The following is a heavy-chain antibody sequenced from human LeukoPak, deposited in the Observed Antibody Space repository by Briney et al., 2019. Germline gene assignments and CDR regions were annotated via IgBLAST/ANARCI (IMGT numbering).Heavy chain of an antibody. CDR2: ISPLLGAS. D-gene: IGHD3-9*01. V-gene: IGHV1-69*13. Sequence: SVKVSCKASGATFSDFVISWVRQAPGQGLNWMGGISPLLGASKHTQKFQDRVTITADESTSTAYMELSDLRPADTAVYYCATYDVLTGFDYWGQGTLVTVSA. CDR3: ATYDVLTGFDY. CDR1: GATFSDFV. J-gene: IGHJ4*02.